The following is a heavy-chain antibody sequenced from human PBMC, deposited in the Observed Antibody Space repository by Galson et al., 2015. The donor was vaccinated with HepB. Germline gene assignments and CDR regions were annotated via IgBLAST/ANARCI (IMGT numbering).Heavy chain of an antibody. CDR1: GFTFSSYA. J-gene: IGHJ4*02. CDR2: ISSHGDST. D-gene: IGHD5-12*01. V-gene: IGHV3-64D*06. Sequence: SLRLSCAASGFTFSSYAMHWVRQAAGKGLDFVSAISSHGDSTYYADSVKGRFTISRDNSKITLCLQMSSLRAEDTALYYCVKCQQGYSGYDYLDYWGQGTLVTVSS. CDR3: VKCQQGYSGYDYLDY.